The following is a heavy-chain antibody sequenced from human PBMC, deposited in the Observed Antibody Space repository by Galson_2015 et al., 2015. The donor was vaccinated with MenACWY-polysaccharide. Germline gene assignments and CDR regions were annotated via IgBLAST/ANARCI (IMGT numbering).Heavy chain of an antibody. CDR2: IYGAGTA. D-gene: IGHD3-22*01. V-gene: IGHV3-NL1*01. CDR1: GFSFSSYG. J-gene: IGHJ3*01. Sequence: SLRLSCAASGFSFSSYGMHWVRQAPGKGLEWVSGIYGAGTASYADSVKGRCTISRDNSKNTVDLQINGLRVEDTAVYYCARPREDSSGYYQDAFDVWGQGTVVTVSS. CDR3: ARPREDSSGYYQDAFDV.